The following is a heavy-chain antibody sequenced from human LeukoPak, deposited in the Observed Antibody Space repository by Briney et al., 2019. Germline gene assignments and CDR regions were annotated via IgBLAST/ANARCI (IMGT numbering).Heavy chain of an antibody. CDR2: IWYDGSNK. Sequence: GGSLRLSCAASGFTLSSYGMHWVRQAPGKGLEWVAVIWYDGSNKYYADSVKGRFTISRDNSKNTLYLQMNSLRAEDTAVYYCARGPGYNYFDYWGQGTLVTVSS. D-gene: IGHD2-2*02. V-gene: IGHV3-33*01. CDR3: ARGPGYNYFDY. J-gene: IGHJ4*02. CDR1: GFTLSSYG.